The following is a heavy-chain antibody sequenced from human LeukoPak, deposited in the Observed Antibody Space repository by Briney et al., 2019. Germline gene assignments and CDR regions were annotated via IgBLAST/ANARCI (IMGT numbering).Heavy chain of an antibody. D-gene: IGHD2-21*02. Sequence: SVXXSXKASGGXFXSXXXXXVXQXXXXXXXXMGGIIPIFGTANYAQKFQGRVTITADVSTSTAYMELSSLRSEVTVVYYCARDCGGDCPVDYWGQGTLVTVSS. CDR1: GGXFXSXX. J-gene: IGHJ4*02. V-gene: IGHV1-69*13. CDR3: ARDCGGDCPVDY. CDR2: IIPIFGTA.